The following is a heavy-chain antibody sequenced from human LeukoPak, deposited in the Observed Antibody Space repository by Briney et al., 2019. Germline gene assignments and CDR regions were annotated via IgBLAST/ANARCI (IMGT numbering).Heavy chain of an antibody. J-gene: IGHJ6*02. V-gene: IGHV4-34*01. D-gene: IGHD1-1*01. CDR1: GGSFSGYY. Sequence: SETLSLTCAVYGGSFSGYYWSWLRQPPGKGLEWIGEINHSGSTNYNPSLKSRVTISVDTSKNQFSLKLSSVTAADTAVYYCASWNGYFYYGMDVWGQGTTVTVFS. CDR2: INHSGST. CDR3: ASWNGYFYYGMDV.